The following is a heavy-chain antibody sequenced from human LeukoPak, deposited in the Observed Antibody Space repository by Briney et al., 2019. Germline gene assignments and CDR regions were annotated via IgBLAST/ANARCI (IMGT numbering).Heavy chain of an antibody. J-gene: IGHJ5*02. V-gene: IGHV3-74*01. CDR2: INSDGSST. CDR1: GFTFSSYW. D-gene: IGHD3-10*01. Sequence: PGGSLRLSCAASGFTFSSYWMHWVRQAPGKGLVWVSRINSDGSSTSNADSVKGRFTISRDNAKNTLYLQMNSLRAEDTAVYYCARGGGTYYNSGSSFDPWGQGTLVTVSS. CDR3: ARGGGTYYNSGSSFDP.